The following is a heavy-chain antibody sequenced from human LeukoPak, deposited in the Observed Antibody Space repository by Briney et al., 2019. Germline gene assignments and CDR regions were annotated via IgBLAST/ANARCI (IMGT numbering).Heavy chain of an antibody. CDR1: GFTFSDYY. CDR2: ISSSSSYT. D-gene: IGHD6-13*01. Sequence: PGGSLRLSCAASGFTFSDYYMSWIRQAPGKGLEWVSYISSSSSYTNYADSVKGRFTISRDNAKNSLYLQMNSLRAEDTAVYYCARDGSSSWAFFEHWGQGTLVTVSS. V-gene: IGHV3-11*05. CDR3: ARDGSSSWAFFEH. J-gene: IGHJ4*02.